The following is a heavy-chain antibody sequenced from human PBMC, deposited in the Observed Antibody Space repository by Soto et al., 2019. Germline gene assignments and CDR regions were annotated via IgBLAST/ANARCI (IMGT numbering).Heavy chain of an antibody. CDR2: ISAYNGNT. CDR3: ARVLLWFGESNYYFDY. D-gene: IGHD3-10*01. J-gene: IGHJ4*02. V-gene: IGHV1-18*01. CDR1: GYTFTSYG. Sequence: ASVKVSFKASGYTFTSYGISWLRQAPGQGLEWMGWISAYNGNTNYAQKLQGRVTMTTDTSTSTAYMELRSLRSDDTAVYYCARVLLWFGESNYYFDYWGQGTLVTVSS.